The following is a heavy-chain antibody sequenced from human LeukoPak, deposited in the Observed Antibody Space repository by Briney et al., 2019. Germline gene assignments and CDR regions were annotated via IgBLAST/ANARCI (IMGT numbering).Heavy chain of an antibody. V-gene: IGHV3-74*01. D-gene: IGHD1-26*01. J-gene: IGHJ3*02. CDR3: AKSPPEGGGELLESDAFDI. CDR1: GFTFSTYW. CDR2: INSDGSST. Sequence: GESLRLSCAASGFTFSTYWMSWVRQAPGKGLVWVSRINSDGSSTTYADSVKGRFTISRDNAKNTLYLQMNSLRAEDTAVYYCAKSPPEGGGELLESDAFDIWGQGTMVTVSS.